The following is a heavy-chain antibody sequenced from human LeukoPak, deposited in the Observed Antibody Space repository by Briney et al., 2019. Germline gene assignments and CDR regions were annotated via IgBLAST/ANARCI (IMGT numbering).Heavy chain of an antibody. J-gene: IGHJ4*02. Sequence: GGSLRLSCAASGFTFSSYAMSWVRQAPGKGLEWASSISSSSSYIYYADSVKGRFTISRDNSKNTLYLQMNSLRAEDTAVYYCAKDRSDTDMVYVFDYWGQGTLVTVSS. CDR1: GFTFSSYA. CDR3: AKDRSDTDMVYVFDY. D-gene: IGHD5-18*01. V-gene: IGHV3-23*01. CDR2: ISSSSSYI.